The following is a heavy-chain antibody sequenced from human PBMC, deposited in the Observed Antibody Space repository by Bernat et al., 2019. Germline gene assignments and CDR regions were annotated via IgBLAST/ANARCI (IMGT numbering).Heavy chain of an antibody. CDR2: INPSGGST. J-gene: IGHJ6*03. Sequence: QVQLVQSGAEVKKPGASVKVSCKASGYTFTSYYMHWVRQAPGQGLEWMGIINPSGGSTSYAQKFQGRVTMTRYTSTSTVYMELSSLRSEDTAVYYCARGDIVVVPAAIYYYYYMDVWGKGTTVTVSS. CDR3: ARGDIVVVPAAIYYYYYMDV. D-gene: IGHD2-2*01. CDR1: GYTFTSYY. V-gene: IGHV1-46*01.